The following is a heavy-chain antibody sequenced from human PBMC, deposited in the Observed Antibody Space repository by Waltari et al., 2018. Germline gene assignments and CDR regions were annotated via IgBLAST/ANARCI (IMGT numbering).Heavy chain of an antibody. CDR3: ARAGLLGAFDV. D-gene: IGHD2-15*01. V-gene: IGHV3-74*03. CDR1: GFTFIRSW. CDR2: INNDGSST. J-gene: IGHJ3*01. Sequence: EVQLVESGGGLVPPGGSLRLSCAASGFTFIRSWINWVRQFPGKGLMWVSRINNDGSSTVYADSVKGRFTISRDDAKNTVSLQMNNLSAEDTALYYCARAGLLGAFDVWGQGTMVTVSS.